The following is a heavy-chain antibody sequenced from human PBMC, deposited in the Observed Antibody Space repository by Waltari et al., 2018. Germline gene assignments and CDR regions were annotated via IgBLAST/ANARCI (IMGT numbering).Heavy chain of an antibody. J-gene: IGHJ4*02. CDR3: ARGFDGWPFDY. D-gene: IGHD6-19*01. CDR2: IHHGGGT. CDR1: GGPFSSNDW. V-gene: IGHV4-4*02. Sequence: QVQLKEPGPGLVKPSGTLSLACDVSGGPFSSNDWWSWVRQPPGKGLEWIGEIHHGGGTKYNPSVKGRRHMSVDTSKRKISLAVKSVTAADTAVYYWARGFDGWPFDYWGQGTLVIVSS.